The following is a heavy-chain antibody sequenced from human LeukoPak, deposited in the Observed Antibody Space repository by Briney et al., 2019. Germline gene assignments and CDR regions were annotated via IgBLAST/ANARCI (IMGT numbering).Heavy chain of an antibody. Sequence: GGTLRLSCAASGFTFSSYGMHWVRQAPGQGLGRVAVISYDGSNKYYADSVKGRFIISRDNSKKTLYLQMNSLRAEDTAVYYCAKVHRSGWFRVYYYGMDVWGQGTTVTVSS. CDR2: ISYDGSNK. CDR3: AKVHRSGWFRVYYYGMDV. D-gene: IGHD6-19*01. CDR1: GFTFSSYG. J-gene: IGHJ6*02. V-gene: IGHV3-30*18.